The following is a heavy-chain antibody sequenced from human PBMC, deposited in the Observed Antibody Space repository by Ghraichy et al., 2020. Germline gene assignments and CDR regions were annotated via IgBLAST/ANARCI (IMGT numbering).Heavy chain of an antibody. D-gene: IGHD6-13*01. Sequence: ASVKVSCKASGYTFTSYGISWVRQAPGQRLEWIGWISVYNGNTMYAQKVQGRVTMTTDTSTSTAFLELRSLISDDTAVYYCARRVAAVGKGGYYFDSWGQGTLVTVSS. CDR3: ARRVAAVGKGGYYFDS. CDR2: ISVYNGNT. CDR1: GYTFTSYG. J-gene: IGHJ4*02. V-gene: IGHV1-18*04.